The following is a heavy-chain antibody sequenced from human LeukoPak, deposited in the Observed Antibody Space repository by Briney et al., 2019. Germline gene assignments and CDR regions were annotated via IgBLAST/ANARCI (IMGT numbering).Heavy chain of an antibody. D-gene: IGHD3-22*01. Sequence: GGSLRLSCAASGLIFSTYAMHWVRQAPGKGLEYVSSISGNGGNTYYANSVKGRFTISRDNSKNTLYLQMGSLRTEDMAVYYCARDHYYDSSAYYAPGGYWGQGTLVTVSS. V-gene: IGHV3-64*01. CDR3: ARDHYYDSSAYYAPGGY. CDR2: ISGNGGNT. J-gene: IGHJ4*02. CDR1: GLIFSTYA.